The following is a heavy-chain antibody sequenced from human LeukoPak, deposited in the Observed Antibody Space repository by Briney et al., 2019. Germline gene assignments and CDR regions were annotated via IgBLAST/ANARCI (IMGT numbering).Heavy chain of an antibody. CDR2: ISYDGSNK. D-gene: IGHD3-3*01. V-gene: IGHV3-30*04. Sequence: GGSLRLSCAASGFSFSRFAMHWVRQAPGKGLEWVAVISYDGSNKYYADSVKGRFTISRDNSKNTLYLQMNSLRAEDTAVYYCAREVRTADFWSGYYWYYYYGMDVWGQGTTVTVSS. CDR3: AREVRTADFWSGYYWYYYYGMDV. CDR1: GFSFSRFA. J-gene: IGHJ6*02.